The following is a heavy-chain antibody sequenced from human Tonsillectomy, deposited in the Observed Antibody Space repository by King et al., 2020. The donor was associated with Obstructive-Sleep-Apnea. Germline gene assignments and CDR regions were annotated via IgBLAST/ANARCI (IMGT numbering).Heavy chain of an antibody. J-gene: IGHJ4*02. D-gene: IGHD2-2*01. V-gene: IGHV3-23*04. CDR1: GVTFSGYA. CDR2: ISGCGSRT. CDR3: VRPTAMSEGFDY. Sequence: QLVQSWGRLVQPGGSLRLYCAASGVTFSGYAMSWVRQAPGRGRELVSGISGCGSRTYYVDAGKGRFTISRDNSKNTLYLQMNGLRAEDTAVYYCVRPTAMSEGFDYWGQGTLVTVSS.